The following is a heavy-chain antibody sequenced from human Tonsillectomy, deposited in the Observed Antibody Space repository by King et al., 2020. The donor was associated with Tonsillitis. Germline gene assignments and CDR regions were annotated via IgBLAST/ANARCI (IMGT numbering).Heavy chain of an antibody. CDR3: ARPAGILEWFSSMDV. CDR1: GFIFSSYA. J-gene: IGHJ6*02. V-gene: IGHV3-30-3*01. Sequence: VQLVESGGGVVQPGRSLRLSCAASGFIFSSYAMHWVRQAPGKGLEWVAVISYDGINKYYADSVKGRFTISRDNSKNTLYLQMNSLRPEDTAVYYCARPAGILEWFSSMDVWGQGTTVTVSS. CDR2: ISYDGINK. D-gene: IGHD3-3*01.